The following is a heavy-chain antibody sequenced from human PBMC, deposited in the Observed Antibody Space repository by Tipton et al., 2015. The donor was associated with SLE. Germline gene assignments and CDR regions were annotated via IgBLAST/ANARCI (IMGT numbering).Heavy chain of an antibody. Sequence: TLSLTCAIYGGSFSGYYWSWIRQPPGKGLEWIGEINHSGSTNYNPSLESRVTISVDTSKNQFSLKLNSVTAADTAVYYCARHTSNWYSAAFDIWGQGTMVTVSS. D-gene: IGHD6-13*01. CDR1: GGSFSGYY. CDR3: ARHTSNWYSAAFDI. CDR2: INHSGST. J-gene: IGHJ3*02. V-gene: IGHV4-34*01.